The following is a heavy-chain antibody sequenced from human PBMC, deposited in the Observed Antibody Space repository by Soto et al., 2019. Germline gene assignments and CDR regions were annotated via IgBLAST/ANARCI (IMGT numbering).Heavy chain of an antibody. CDR1: GGSLSSYY. D-gene: IGHD6-25*01. CDR2: VYFSGNT. V-gene: IGHV4-59*01. Sequence: SETLSLTCTVSGGSLSSYYWTWIRQSPGKGLERIGYVYFSGNTNYNPSLKSRVAISIDTSKNQFSLRLASVTAADTAFYYCGSVRPSGYVLSWGQGTLVTVSS. J-gene: IGHJ5*02. CDR3: GSVRPSGYVLS.